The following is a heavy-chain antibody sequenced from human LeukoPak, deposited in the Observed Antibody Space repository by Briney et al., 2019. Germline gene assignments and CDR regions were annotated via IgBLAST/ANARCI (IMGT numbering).Heavy chain of an antibody. D-gene: IGHD2-15*01. CDR2: ISPYNGDT. CDR1: GYSFNDYG. V-gene: IGHV1-18*01. CDR3: ARDHGGSAASDCFDY. Sequence: GASVKVSCEASGYSFNDYGISWVRQAPGQGLEWMGWISPYNGDTNYAQKFQGRVTMTTDTSTSTVYMELRSLRSDDTALYYCARDHGGSAASDCFDYWGQGTLVTVSS. J-gene: IGHJ4*02.